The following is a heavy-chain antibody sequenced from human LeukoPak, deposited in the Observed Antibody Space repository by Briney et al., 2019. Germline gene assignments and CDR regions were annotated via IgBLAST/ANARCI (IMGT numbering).Heavy chain of an antibody. Sequence: ASVKVSCKVSGYTLTELSMHWVRQAPGKGLEWMGGFDPEDGETIYAQKFQGRVTMTEDTSTDTAYMELSSLRSEDTVVYYCATINWNDGPFDYWGQGTLVTVSS. CDR1: GYTLTELS. V-gene: IGHV1-24*01. CDR3: ATINWNDGPFDY. D-gene: IGHD1-20*01. J-gene: IGHJ4*02. CDR2: FDPEDGET.